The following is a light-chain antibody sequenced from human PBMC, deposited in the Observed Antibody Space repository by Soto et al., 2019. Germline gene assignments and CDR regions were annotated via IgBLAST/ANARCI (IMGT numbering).Light chain of an antibody. CDR1: SSNIWARYD. Sequence: QSVLTQPPSVSGAPGQRVTISCTGSSSNIWARYDVQWYQQVPGTAPKLLIYGKNNRPSGVPDRFSGSKSGTSASLAITGLQAEDEADYYCQSYDSSLSGVVFGTGTKLTVL. V-gene: IGLV1-40*01. CDR2: GKN. CDR3: QSYDSSLSGVV. J-gene: IGLJ1*01.